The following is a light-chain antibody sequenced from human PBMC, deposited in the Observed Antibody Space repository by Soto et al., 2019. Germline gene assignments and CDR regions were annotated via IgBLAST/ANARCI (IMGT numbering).Light chain of an antibody. J-gene: IGLJ2*01. V-gene: IGLV1-44*01. CDR3: ATWDVSLTGVL. Sequence: QSVLTQPPSASGTPGQRIIISCSGSSSNIGTNTVNWYQQLPGTAPKLLIYNNDQRPSGVPDRFSASKSGTSASLAISGLQSADESDYYCATWDVSLTGVLFGGGTKVTVL. CDR1: SSNIGTNT. CDR2: NND.